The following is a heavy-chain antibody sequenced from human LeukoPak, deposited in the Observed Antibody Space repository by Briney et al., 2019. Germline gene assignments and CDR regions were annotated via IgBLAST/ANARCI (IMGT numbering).Heavy chain of an antibody. CDR1: GGTFSSYA. CDR2: IIPIFGTA. Sequence: WALVKVSCKASGGTFSSYAISWVRQAPGQGLEWMGGIIPIFGTANYAQKFQGRVTITADESTSTAYMELSSLRSEDTAVYYCARFSVRGVIGNWFDPWGQGTLVTVSS. J-gene: IGHJ5*02. V-gene: IGHV1-69*13. D-gene: IGHD3-10*01. CDR3: ARFSVRGVIGNWFDP.